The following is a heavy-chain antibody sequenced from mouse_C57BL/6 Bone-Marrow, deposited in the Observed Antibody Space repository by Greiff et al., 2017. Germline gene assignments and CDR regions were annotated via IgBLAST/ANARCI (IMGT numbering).Heavy chain of an antibody. Sequence: VQLQQSGAELVRPGASVKLSCKASGYTFTDYYINWVKQRPGQGLEWIARIYPGSGNTYYNEKFKGKATLTAEKSSSTAYMQLSSLTSEDSAVYFCARGLDYDGDAMDYWGQGTSVTVSS. CDR1: GYTFTDYY. CDR2: IYPGSGNT. V-gene: IGHV1-76*01. CDR3: ARGLDYDGDAMDY. J-gene: IGHJ4*01. D-gene: IGHD2-4*01.